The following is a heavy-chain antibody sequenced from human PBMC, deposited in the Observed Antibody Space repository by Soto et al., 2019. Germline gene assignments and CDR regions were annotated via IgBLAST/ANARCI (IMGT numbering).Heavy chain of an antibody. CDR3: ARGLITGSQYSGGWYYFDS. J-gene: IGHJ4*02. CDR1: SAPVSSTTYT. D-gene: IGHD1-26*01. V-gene: IGHV4-39*01. Sequence: SETLSLTCTVSSAPVSSTTYTWGWIRQPPGKGLEWVASVYYGGRSYYNPTLNSRVTISVDTSKNQFSLELSSVTAADTAVYYCARGLITGSQYSGGWYYFDSWGQGTQVTVSS. CDR2: VYYGGRS.